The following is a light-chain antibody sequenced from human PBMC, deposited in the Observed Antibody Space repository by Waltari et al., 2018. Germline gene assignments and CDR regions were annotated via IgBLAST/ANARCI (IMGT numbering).Light chain of an antibody. Sequence: QSVLTQPPSASGTPGQRVSVSCSGSNSNIGNNYVYWYQVLPGTAPKLVIYQDTKRPSWVPDRFTASKSGASASLAISGLRSGDEADYFCSSWDDSLNGVVFGGGTTVTVL. J-gene: IGLJ2*01. CDR2: QDT. CDR1: NSNIGNNY. CDR3: SSWDDSLNGVV. V-gene: IGLV1-47*01.